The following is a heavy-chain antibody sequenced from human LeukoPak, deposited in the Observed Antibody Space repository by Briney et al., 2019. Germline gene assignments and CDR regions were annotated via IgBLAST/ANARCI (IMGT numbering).Heavy chain of an antibody. J-gene: IGHJ4*02. D-gene: IGHD1-26*01. CDR2: ISSSGSTI. Sequence: PGRTLTLSCAASHLTFSSYEMNSVRQPLGQGMDWLSSISSSGSTIYYADSVKGRFPISRDNAKSSLYLQMNSLRAEDTAVYYCASNSGSAGPLYFDYWGQGALVTVSS. V-gene: IGHV3-48*03. CDR1: HLTFSSYE. CDR3: ASNSGSAGPLYFDY.